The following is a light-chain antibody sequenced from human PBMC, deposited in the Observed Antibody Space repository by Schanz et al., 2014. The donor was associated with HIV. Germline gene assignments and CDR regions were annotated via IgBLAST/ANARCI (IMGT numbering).Light chain of an antibody. CDR2: GAS. V-gene: IGKV1-39*01. CDR1: QNIDKY. CDR3: QQSYSTPPYT. Sequence: DIQMTQSPSSLSASVGDTVTIGCRSSQNIDKYLNWYHQKPGTAPKLLIFGASSLQSGVPSRFSGSGSGTHFTLTINSLQPEDFATYYCQQSYSTPPYTFGQGTRLEI. J-gene: IGKJ2*01.